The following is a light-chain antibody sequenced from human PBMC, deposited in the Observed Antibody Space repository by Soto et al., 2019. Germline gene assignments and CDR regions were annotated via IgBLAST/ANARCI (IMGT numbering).Light chain of an antibody. CDR2: AAS. Sequence: DIQMTQSPSSLSASVGDRVTITCRASQSISSYLNWYQQKPGEAPKLLIYAASSLQSGVPSRFSGSGSGTDFTLTISSLQPEDFATYYCQQSYNTPHTFGGATRVAIK. J-gene: IGKJ4*01. V-gene: IGKV1-39*01. CDR1: QSISSY. CDR3: QQSYNTPHT.